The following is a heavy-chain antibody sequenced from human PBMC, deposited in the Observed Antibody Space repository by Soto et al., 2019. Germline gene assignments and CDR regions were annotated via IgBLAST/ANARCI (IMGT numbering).Heavy chain of an antibody. D-gene: IGHD3-3*01. Sequence: EVQLVESGGGLVKPGGSLRLSCAASGFTFSNAWMNWVRQAPGKGLEWVCRIKSKTDGGTTDYAAPVKGKFTISRDDAKNTLYQQMNRVKAEDTAVYYCTTGITSVGVDSTGPNWNVIHGYWGQGTLVTVSS. J-gene: IGHJ4*02. CDR2: IKSKTDGGTT. CDR3: TTGITSVGVDSTGPNWNVIHGY. V-gene: IGHV3-15*07. CDR1: GFTFSNAW.